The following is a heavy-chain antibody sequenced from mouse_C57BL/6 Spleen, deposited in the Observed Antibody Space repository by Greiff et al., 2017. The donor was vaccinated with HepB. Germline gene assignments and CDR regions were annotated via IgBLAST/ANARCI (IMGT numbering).Heavy chain of an antibody. CDR3: ARTDYYGSYFDY. J-gene: IGHJ2*01. V-gene: IGHV2-6*03. CDR1: GFSLTSYG. CDR2: IWSDGST. D-gene: IGHD1-1*01. Sequence: QVQLQQSGPGLVAPSQSLSITCTVSGFSLTSYGVHWVRQPPGKGLEWLVVIWSDGSTTYNSDLKSRLSISKDNSKSQVFLKMNSRQTDDTAMYYCARTDYYGSYFDYWGQGTTLTVSS.